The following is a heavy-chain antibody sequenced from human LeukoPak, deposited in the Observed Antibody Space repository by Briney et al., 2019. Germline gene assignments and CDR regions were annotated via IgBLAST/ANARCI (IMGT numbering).Heavy chain of an antibody. CDR2: IIPILGIA. Sequence: SVKVSCKASGGTFSSYAISWVRQAPGQGLEWMGRIIPILGIANYAQKFQGRVTITADKSTSTAYMELSSPRSEDTAVYYCARERTTVTSRIWFDPWGQGTLVTVSS. V-gene: IGHV1-69*04. CDR1: GGTFSSYA. CDR3: ARERTTVTSRIWFDP. D-gene: IGHD4-17*01. J-gene: IGHJ5*02.